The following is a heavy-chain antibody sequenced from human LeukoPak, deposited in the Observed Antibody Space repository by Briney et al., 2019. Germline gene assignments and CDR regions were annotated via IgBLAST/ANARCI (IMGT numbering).Heavy chain of an antibody. D-gene: IGHD2-2*01. CDR1: GFTFDDYA. J-gene: IGHJ4*02. CDR2: ISWNSRTL. Sequence: GGSLRLSCITSGFTFDDYAMHWVRQAPGKGLEWVAGISWNSRTLAYADSVTGRFTISRDNSKNTLYLQMNSLRAEDTAVYYCAKGRDRMPNWGQGTLVTVSS. V-gene: IGHV3-9*01. CDR3: AKGRDRMPN.